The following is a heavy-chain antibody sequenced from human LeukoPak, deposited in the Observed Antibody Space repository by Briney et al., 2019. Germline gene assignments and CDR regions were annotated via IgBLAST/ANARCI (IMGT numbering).Heavy chain of an antibody. CDR2: IYHSGST. V-gene: IGHV4-38-2*02. CDR3: ARDTVVTPFDY. J-gene: IGHJ4*02. D-gene: IGHD3-22*01. Sequence: SETLSLTCTVSGYSISSGYYWGWIRQPPGKGLEWIGSIYHSGSTYYNPSLKSRVTISVDTSKNQFSLKLSSVTAADTAVYYCARDTVVTPFDYWGQGTLVTVSS. CDR1: GYSISSGYY.